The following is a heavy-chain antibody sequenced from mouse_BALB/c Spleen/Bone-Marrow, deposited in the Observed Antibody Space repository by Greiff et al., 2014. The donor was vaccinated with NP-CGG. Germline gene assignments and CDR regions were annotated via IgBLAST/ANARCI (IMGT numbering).Heavy chain of an antibody. Sequence: QVQLQQSGAELVKPGASVKLSCKASGYTFTSYWMHWVKRRPGQGLEWIGEINPSNGRTNYNEKFKSKATLTVDKSPSTAYMQLSSLTSEDSAVYYCARRTTTVVATDYWGQGTTLTVSS. J-gene: IGHJ2*01. CDR1: GYTFTSYW. D-gene: IGHD1-1*01. CDR2: INPSNGRT. V-gene: IGHV1S81*02. CDR3: ARRTTTVVATDY.